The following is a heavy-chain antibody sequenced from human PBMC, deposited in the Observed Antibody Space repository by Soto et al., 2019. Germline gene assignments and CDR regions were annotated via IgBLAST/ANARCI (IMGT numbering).Heavy chain of an antibody. D-gene: IGHD7-27*01. Sequence: SQTLSLSCAISGDSVSSKNAAWHWIRQSPSRGLEWLGRTYYRSKWSSNYAVSVKSRITINPDTSKNQFSLQLRSVTPDDTAMYYCARTGDYLVDYCGQGTLVTVPQ. CDR3: ARTGDYLVDY. J-gene: IGHJ4*02. CDR1: GDSVSSKNAA. V-gene: IGHV6-1*01. CDR2: TYYRSKWSS.